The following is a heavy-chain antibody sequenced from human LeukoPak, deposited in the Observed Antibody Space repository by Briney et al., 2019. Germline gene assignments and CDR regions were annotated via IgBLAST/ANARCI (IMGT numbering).Heavy chain of an antibody. V-gene: IGHV5-51*01. CDR1: GSNFANYW. J-gene: IGHJ4*02. CDR2: VYPGVSDT. CDR3: ARLFPGGQWLHRGPDY. D-gene: IGHD6-19*01. Sequence: GESLQISCKASGSNFANYWIGWVRQVPGKGLESMGIVYPGVSDTRYSPSFQGQVTISADKSITTAYLQWSSLKASDTAMYYCARLFPGGQWLHRGPDYWGQGTLVTVSS.